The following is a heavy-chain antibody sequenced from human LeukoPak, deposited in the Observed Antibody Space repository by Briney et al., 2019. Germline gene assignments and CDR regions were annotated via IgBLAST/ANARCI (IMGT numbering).Heavy chain of an antibody. D-gene: IGHD2-15*01. CDR2: INWNGGST. CDR3: ARAVVGAATTYYYYYYMDV. J-gene: IGHJ6*03. Sequence: GGSLRLSCAASGFTFDDYGMSWVRQAPGKGLEWVSGINWNGGSTGYADSVKGRFTISRDNAKNSLYLQMNSLRAEDTALYYCARAVVGAATTYYYYYYMDVWGKGTTVTVSS. V-gene: IGHV3-20*04. CDR1: GFTFDDYG.